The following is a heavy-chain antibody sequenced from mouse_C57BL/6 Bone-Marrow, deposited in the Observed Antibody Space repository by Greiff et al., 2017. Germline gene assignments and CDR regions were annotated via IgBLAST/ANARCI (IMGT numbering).Heavy chain of an antibody. V-gene: IGHV1-69*01. CDR3: ARSGDGPFAY. CDR2: IDPSDSYT. D-gene: IGHD2-3*01. J-gene: IGHJ3*01. CDR1: GYTFTSYW. Sequence: VQLQQPGAELVMPGASVKLSCKASGYTFTSYWMHWVKQRPGQGLEWIGEIDPSDSYTNYNQKLKGKSTLTVDKSSSTAYMQLSSLTSEDSAAYYCARSGDGPFAYWGQGTLVTVSA.